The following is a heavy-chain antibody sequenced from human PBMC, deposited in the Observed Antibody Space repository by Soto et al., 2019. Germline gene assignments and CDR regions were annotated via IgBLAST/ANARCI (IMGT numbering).Heavy chain of an antibody. CDR1: GGSISGYY. J-gene: IGHJ4*02. Sequence: SETLSLTCTVSGGSISGYYWNWIRQPPGKRLEWIGYIHSSGNTNYYPSLRSRVAISVDTTKNQFSLKLNSVTAADAAVYYCARGGINLNHGPTLLDYRSPGTLVTVSS. V-gene: IGHV4-59*12. CDR3: ARGGINLNHGPTLLDY. D-gene: IGHD1-20*01. CDR2: IHSSGNT.